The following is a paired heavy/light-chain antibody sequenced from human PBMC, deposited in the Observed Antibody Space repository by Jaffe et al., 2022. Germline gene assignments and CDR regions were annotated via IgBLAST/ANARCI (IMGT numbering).Heavy chain of an antibody. CDR2: INHSGST. D-gene: IGHD3-3*01. CDR3: ARGGFRSFWSGYPREVFFDY. CDR1: GGSFSGYY. J-gene: IGHJ4*02. V-gene: IGHV4-34*01. Sequence: QVQLQQWGAGLLKPSETLSLTCAVYGGSFSGYYWSWIRQPPGKGLEWIGEINHSGSTNYNPSLKSRVTISVDTSKNQFSLKLSSVTAADTAVYYCARGGFRSFWSGYPREVFFDYWGQGTLVTVSS.
Light chain of an antibody. V-gene: IGKV1-9*01. CDR2: AAS. CDR3: QQLNSYPPTVT. CDR1: QGISSY. Sequence: DIQLTQSPSFLSASVGDRVTITCRASQGISSYLAWYQQKPGKAPKLLIYAASTLQSGVPSRFSGSGSGTEFTLTISSLQPEDFATYYCQQLNSYPPTVTFGGGTKVEIK. J-gene: IGKJ4*01.